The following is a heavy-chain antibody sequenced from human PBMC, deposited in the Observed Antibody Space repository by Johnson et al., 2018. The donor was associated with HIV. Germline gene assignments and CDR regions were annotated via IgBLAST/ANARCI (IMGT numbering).Heavy chain of an antibody. CDR3: TKAGGQLVLDDAFDI. CDR2: ISSSGSTI. Sequence: QVQLVESGGGVVRPGGSLRLSCAASRFSDYYMSWIRQAPGKGLEWLSYISSSGSTIYYADSVKGRFTISRDNAKNSLYLQMNSLKTEDTAVYYCTKAGGQLVLDDAFDIWGQGTMVTVSS. CDR1: RFSDYY. D-gene: IGHD6-6*01. V-gene: IGHV3-11*01. J-gene: IGHJ3*02.